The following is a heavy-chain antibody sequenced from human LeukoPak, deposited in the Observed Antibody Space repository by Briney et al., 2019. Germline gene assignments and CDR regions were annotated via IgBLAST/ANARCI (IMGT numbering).Heavy chain of an antibody. CDR1: GFTFSNAW. CDR3: TTLDHYDFWSGYYTLTSGYYMDV. D-gene: IGHD3-3*01. J-gene: IGHJ6*03. V-gene: IGHV3-15*01. Sequence: GGSLRLSCAASGFTFSNAWMSWVRQAPGKGLEWVGRIKSKTDGGTTDYAAPVKGRFTISRDDSKNTLYLQMNSLKTEDTAVYYCTTLDHYDFWSGYYTLTSGYYMDVWGKGTTVTVSS. CDR2: IKSKTDGGTT.